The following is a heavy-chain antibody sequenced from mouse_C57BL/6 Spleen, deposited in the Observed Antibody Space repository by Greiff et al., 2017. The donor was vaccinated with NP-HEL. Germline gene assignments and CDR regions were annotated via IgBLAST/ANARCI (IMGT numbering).Heavy chain of an antibody. J-gene: IGHJ2*01. D-gene: IGHD5-5*01. CDR1: GFSLTCYG. Sequence: VQLQQAGPGLVPPSQSLSNTCTGSGFSLTCYGVHWVRPSPGKGLEWLGVIRSGASTDYNAAFISRLSISKDNSKSQVFFKMNSLQADDTAIYYCARTHTTSYYFDYWGQGTTLTVSS. V-gene: IGHV2-2*01. CDR2: IRSGAST. CDR3: ARTHTTSYYFDY.